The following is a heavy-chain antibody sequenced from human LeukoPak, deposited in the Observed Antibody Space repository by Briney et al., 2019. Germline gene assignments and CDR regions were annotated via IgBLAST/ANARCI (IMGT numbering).Heavy chain of an antibody. V-gene: IGHV4-30-4*08. Sequence: KPSETLSLTCTVSGGSISSGDYYWSWIRQPPGKGLEWIGYIYYSGSTYYNPSLKSRVTISVDTSKNQFSLKLSSVTAADTAVYYCARDDFWSGSLDYWGQGTLVTVSS. J-gene: IGHJ4*02. CDR2: IYYSGST. D-gene: IGHD3-3*01. CDR3: ARDDFWSGSLDY. CDR1: GGSISSGDYY.